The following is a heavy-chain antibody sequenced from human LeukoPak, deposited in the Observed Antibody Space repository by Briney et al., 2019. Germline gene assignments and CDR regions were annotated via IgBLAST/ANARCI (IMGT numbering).Heavy chain of an antibody. CDR2: IYYSGST. J-gene: IGHJ5*02. CDR3: ARLRGDSGWFPTCLFDP. CDR1: GGSISSSSYY. D-gene: IGHD6-19*01. V-gene: IGHV4-39*01. Sequence: PSETLSLTCTVSGGSISSSSYYWGWIRQPPGKWLEWIGSIYYSGSTYYNPSLKSRVTISVDTSKNQFSLKLSSVTAADTAVYYCARLRGDSGWFPTCLFDPWGQGTLVTVSS.